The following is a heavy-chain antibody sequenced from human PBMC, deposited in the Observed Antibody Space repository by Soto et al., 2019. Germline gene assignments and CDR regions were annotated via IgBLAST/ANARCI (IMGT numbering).Heavy chain of an antibody. CDR2: IYHSGST. J-gene: IGHJ6*02. V-gene: IGHV4-38-2*02. CDR3: ARDRVAAAGTDYYYGMDV. D-gene: IGHD6-13*01. Sequence: SETLSLTCAVSGYSISSGYYWGCIRQPPGKVLEWIGSIYHSGSTYYNPSLKSRATISVDTSKNQFSLKLSSVTAADTAVYYCARDRVAAAGTDYYYGMDVWGQGTTVTVSS. CDR1: GYSISSGYY.